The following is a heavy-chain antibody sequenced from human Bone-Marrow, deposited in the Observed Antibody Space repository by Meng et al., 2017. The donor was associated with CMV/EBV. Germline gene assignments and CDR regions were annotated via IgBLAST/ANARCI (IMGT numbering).Heavy chain of an antibody. CDR1: GFTFSSYS. Sequence: GESLKISCAASGFTFSSYSMNWVRQAPGKGLEWVSSISSSSSYIYYADSVKGRFTISRDNAKNSLYLQMNSLRAEDTAVYYCARERTVRYYYYGMDVWGQGPTVTVSS. J-gene: IGHJ6*02. D-gene: IGHD1-1*01. CDR3: ARERTVRYYYYGMDV. V-gene: IGHV3-21*01. CDR2: ISSSSSYI.